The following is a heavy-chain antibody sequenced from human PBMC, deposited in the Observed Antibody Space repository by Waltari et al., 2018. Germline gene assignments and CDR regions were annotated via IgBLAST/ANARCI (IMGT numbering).Heavy chain of an antibody. CDR2: IRSKAYGGTT. V-gene: IGHV3-49*04. D-gene: IGHD3-10*01. J-gene: IGHJ4*02. CDR1: GFTFGDYA. Sequence: EVQLVESGGGSVQPGRSLRLSCSASGFTFGDYAMSWVRQAPGKGLEWVGFIRSKAYGGTTEYAASVKGRFTISRDDSKNIAYLQMNSLKSEDTAVYYCNRGAWGGLGYWGQGTLVTVSS. CDR3: NRGAWGGLGY.